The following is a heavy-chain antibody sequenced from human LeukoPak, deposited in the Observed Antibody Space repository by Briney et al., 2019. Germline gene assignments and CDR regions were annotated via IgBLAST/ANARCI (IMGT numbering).Heavy chain of an antibody. D-gene: IGHD3-22*01. J-gene: IGHJ4*02. V-gene: IGHV3-7*01. CDR2: IKQDGSEK. Sequence: GGSLRLSCAASGFTFSSYWMSWVRQAPGKGLEWVANIKQDGSEKYYVDSVKGRFTISRDNAKNSLYLQMNSLRAEDTAVYYCAKDLNPNYYDSSGYPDYWGQGTLVTVSS. CDR1: GFTFSSYW. CDR3: AKDLNPNYYDSSGYPDY.